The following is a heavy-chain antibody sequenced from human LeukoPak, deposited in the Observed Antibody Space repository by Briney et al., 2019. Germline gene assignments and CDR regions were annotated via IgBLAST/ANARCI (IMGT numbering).Heavy chain of an antibody. CDR1: GYTFTSYG. CDR2: ISAYNGNT. Sequence: ASVKVSCKASGYTFTSYGISWVRQAPGQGLEWMGWISAYNGNTNYAQKLQGRVTMTTDTSTSTAYMELRSLRSDDTAVYYCAREYSGYDWGQFDYWGQGALVTVSS. D-gene: IGHD5-12*01. J-gene: IGHJ4*02. CDR3: AREYSGYDWGQFDY. V-gene: IGHV1-18*01.